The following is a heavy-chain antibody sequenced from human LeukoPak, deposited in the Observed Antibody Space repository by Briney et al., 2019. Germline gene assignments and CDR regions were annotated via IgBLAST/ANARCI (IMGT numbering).Heavy chain of an antibody. CDR1: GGSISSGSYY. J-gene: IGHJ4*02. Sequence: SETLSLTCTVSGGSISSGSYYWSWIRQPAGKGLECIGRIYTSGRASYNSSLKSRVTISLDTSKNQFSLKLSSVTAADTAVYYCARDDYDSSGYWWGLFDYWGQGTLVTVSS. CDR3: ARDDYDSSGYWWGLFDY. CDR2: IYTSGRA. D-gene: IGHD3-22*01. V-gene: IGHV4-61*02.